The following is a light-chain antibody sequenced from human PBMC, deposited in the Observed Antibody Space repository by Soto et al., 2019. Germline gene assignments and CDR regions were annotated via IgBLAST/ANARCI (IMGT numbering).Light chain of an antibody. V-gene: IGKV3-15*01. CDR3: QQYNNWPPKYT. J-gene: IGKJ2*01. CDR2: GAS. CDR1: QSVSRN. Sequence: EIVMTQSPATLSVSPGERATLSCRASQSVSRNLAWYQQKPGQAPRLLIYGASTWATGIPARFRGSGSGAEFALTMSSLQAEDFAVYYCQQYNNWPPKYTFGQGTKLEIK.